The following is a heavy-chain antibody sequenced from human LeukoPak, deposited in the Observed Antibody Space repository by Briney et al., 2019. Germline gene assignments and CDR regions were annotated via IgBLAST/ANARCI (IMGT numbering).Heavy chain of an antibody. J-gene: IGHJ4*02. CDR2: IYYSGST. D-gene: IGHD6-13*01. V-gene: IGHV4-59*08. Sequence: SETLSLTCTVSGGSIRSYYWSWIRQPPGKGLEWIGYIYYSGSTNYNSSLKSRVTISVDTSKNQFSLKLSSVTAADTAVYYCARHDAAAYRGYFDYWGQGTLVTVSS. CDR3: ARHDAAAYRGYFDY. CDR1: GGSIRSYY.